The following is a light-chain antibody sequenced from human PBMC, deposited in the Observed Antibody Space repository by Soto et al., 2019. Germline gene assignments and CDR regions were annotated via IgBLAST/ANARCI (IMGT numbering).Light chain of an antibody. CDR3: LQYYDYRT. J-gene: IGKJ1*01. CDR1: QSISSW. CDR2: KAS. Sequence: DIEMTQSPTTLSASVRDRVAITCRASQSISSWLAWYQQKPGKAPKLLIYKASTLKSGVPSRFSGSGSGTEFTLTISSLQPDDFATYYCLQYYDYRTFGQGTKVDIK. V-gene: IGKV1-5*03.